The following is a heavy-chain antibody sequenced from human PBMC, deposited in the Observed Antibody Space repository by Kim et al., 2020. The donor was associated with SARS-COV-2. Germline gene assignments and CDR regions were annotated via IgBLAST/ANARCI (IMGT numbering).Heavy chain of an antibody. D-gene: IGHD6-6*01. V-gene: IGHV1-69*01. J-gene: IGHJ6*02. Sequence: KFQGRVTITADESTSTAYMELSSLRSEDTAVYYCATHLTSIAARPSPMDVWGQGTTVTVSS. CDR3: ATHLTSIAARPSPMDV.